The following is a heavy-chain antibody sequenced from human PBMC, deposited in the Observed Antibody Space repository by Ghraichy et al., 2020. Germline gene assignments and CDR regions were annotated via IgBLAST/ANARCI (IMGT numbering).Heavy chain of an antibody. D-gene: IGHD3-3*01. CDR3: AREGVFGVVIGLFYYYYYMDV. V-gene: IGHV3-72*01. CDR2: TRNKANSYTT. J-gene: IGHJ6*03. CDR1: GFTFSDHY. Sequence: GGSLRLSCAASGFTFSDHYMDWVRQAPGKGLEWVGRTRNKANSYTTEYAASVKGRFTISRDDSKNSLYLQMNSLKTEDTAVYYCAREGVFGVVIGLFYYYYYMDVWGKGTTVTVSS.